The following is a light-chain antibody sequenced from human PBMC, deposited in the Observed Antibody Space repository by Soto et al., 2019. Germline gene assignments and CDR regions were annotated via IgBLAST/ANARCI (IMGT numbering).Light chain of an antibody. CDR2: AVS. J-gene: IGLJ1*01. CDR3: ISSTCSSTSDV. V-gene: IGLV2-14*01. CDR1: RSDIASYNH. Sequence: QSALTQPASVSGSPGQSITIPRSGTRSDIASYNHVAWYQQFPGKTPKILIYAVSNRPAGVSCRFSGPKSGNTASLTISGLQAEDESGYYYISSTCSSTSDVYGSGTKV.